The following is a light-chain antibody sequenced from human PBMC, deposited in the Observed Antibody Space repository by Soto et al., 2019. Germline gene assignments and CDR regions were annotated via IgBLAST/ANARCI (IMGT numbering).Light chain of an antibody. CDR3: QHRSNWRGT. Sequence: EIVLTQSPATVSLSPGEGVTLSCRASQSISKYLAWYQQKPGQAPRLLIHDASNRATGIPARFSGSGSGTDFTLTISSLEAEDFAIYYWQHRSNWRGTFGGGTRVDI. V-gene: IGKV3-11*01. CDR2: DAS. CDR1: QSISKY. J-gene: IGKJ4*01.